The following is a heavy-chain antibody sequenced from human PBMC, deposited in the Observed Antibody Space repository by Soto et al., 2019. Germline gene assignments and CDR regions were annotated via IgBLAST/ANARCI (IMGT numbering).Heavy chain of an antibody. V-gene: IGHV1-69*13. J-gene: IGHJ6*02. Sequence: VKVSCKASGATSSSYAISWVRQAPGQGLEWMGGINPIFVTANYAQKFQGRVTITADESTSTAYMERSSLRSEDTAVYYCAIPPEGIAAADYYYGMDVWGQGTTVTVSS. CDR3: AIPPEGIAAADYYYGMDV. CDR1: GATSSSYA. CDR2: INPIFVTA. D-gene: IGHD6-13*01.